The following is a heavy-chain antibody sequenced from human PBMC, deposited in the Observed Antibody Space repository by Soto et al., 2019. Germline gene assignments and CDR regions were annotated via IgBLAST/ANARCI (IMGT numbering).Heavy chain of an antibody. CDR3: ATGTVRMPSIVVYFDS. D-gene: IGHD4-17*01. CDR1: GGTFSSYA. CDR2: IIPIFGTA. Sequence: SVKVSCKASGGTFSSYAISWVRQAPGQGLEWMGGIIPIFGTANYAQKFQGRVTITADKSTSTAYMELRSLRSGDTAVYYCATGTVRMPSIVVYFDSWGQGSLVTVSS. J-gene: IGHJ4*02. V-gene: IGHV1-69*06.